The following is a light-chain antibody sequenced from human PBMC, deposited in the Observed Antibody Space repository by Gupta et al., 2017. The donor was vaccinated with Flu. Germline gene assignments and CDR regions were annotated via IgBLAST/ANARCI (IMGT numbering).Light chain of an antibody. CDR1: SSNVGSYNL. J-gene: IGLJ1*01. CDR2: EAS. Sequence: QSALTQPAPVAGSPGQSITISCTGTSSNVGSYNLVSWYQQHPDKAPKVIIYEASMRPAGVSNRFSGSKSGNTAALTISVLQAEDEADYYCCSVGGIDYVFGTGTKVTVL. V-gene: IGLV2-23*01. CDR3: CSVGGIDYV.